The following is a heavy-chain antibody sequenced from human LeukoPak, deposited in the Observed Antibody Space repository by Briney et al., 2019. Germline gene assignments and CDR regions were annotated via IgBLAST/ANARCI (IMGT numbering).Heavy chain of an antibody. V-gene: IGHV4-39*01. Sequence: SETLSLTCTVSSGSISSSSYYWGWIRQPPGKGLEWIGSIYYSGSTYYNPSLKSRVTISVDTSKNQFSLKLSSVTAADTAVYYCASTYTGLLWFGESNDAFDIWGQGTMVTVSS. D-gene: IGHD3-10*01. CDR3: ASTYTGLLWFGESNDAFDI. CDR1: SGSISSSSYY. J-gene: IGHJ3*02. CDR2: IYYSGST.